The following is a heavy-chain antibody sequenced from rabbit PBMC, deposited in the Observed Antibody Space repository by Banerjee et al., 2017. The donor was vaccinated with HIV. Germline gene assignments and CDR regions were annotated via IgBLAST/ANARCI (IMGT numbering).Heavy chain of an antibody. V-gene: IGHV1S45*01. CDR3: ARDLHWTASL. Sequence: QEQLEESGGDLVKPEGSLTLTCTASGFSFSSSIWICWVRQAPGKGPEWIACIDSAGANTYYASWAKGRFTLSKASSTTVTLQMTSLTAADTATYFCARDLHWTASLWGQGTLVTVS. CDR1: GFSFSSSIW. CDR2: IDSAGANT. J-gene: IGHJ3*01.